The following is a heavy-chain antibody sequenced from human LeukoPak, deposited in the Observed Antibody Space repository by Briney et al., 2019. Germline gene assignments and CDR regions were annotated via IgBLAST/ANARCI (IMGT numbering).Heavy chain of an antibody. V-gene: IGHV3-21*01. CDR3: ARDGPESYCSSTSCSAGRAFDI. CDR1: GFSFSSYS. J-gene: IGHJ3*02. CDR2: ISSSSSYI. D-gene: IGHD2-2*01. Sequence: GGSLRPSCAASGFSFSSYSTNWVRQAPGKGLEWVSSISSSSSYIYYADSVKGRFTISRANAKNSLYLQMNSLRAEDTAVYYCARDGPESYCSSTSCSAGRAFDIWGQGTMVTVSS.